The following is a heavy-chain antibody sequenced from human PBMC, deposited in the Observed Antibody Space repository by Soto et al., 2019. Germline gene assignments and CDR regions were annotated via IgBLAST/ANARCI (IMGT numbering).Heavy chain of an antibody. CDR3: ARGPPTSPVVVVAGYFYYYYGMDV. CDR2: IKQDGSEK. Sequence: QPGGSLRLSCAASGFTFSSYWMSWVRQAPGKGLEWVANIKQDGSEKYYVDSVKGRFTISRDNAKNSLYLQMNSLRAEDTAVYYCARGPPTSPVVVVAGYFYYYYGMDVWGQGTTVTVSS. J-gene: IGHJ6*02. CDR1: GFTFSSYW. V-gene: IGHV3-7*01. D-gene: IGHD2-15*01.